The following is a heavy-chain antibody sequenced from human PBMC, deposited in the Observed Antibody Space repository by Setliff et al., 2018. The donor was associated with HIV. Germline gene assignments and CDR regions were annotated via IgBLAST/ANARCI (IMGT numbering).Heavy chain of an antibody. CDR3: ARRGYSRPLNYYYYYMDV. V-gene: IGHV1-46*01. D-gene: IGHD5-12*01. CDR1: GYTFTSYY. Sequence: ASVKVSCKASGYTFTSYYMHWVRQAPGQGLEWMGIINPSSGSTTYAQKFQGRVTMTRDTSTSTVYMELSSLRSEDTAVYYCARRGYSRPLNYYYYYMDVWGKGTTVTVS. CDR2: INPSSGST. J-gene: IGHJ6*03.